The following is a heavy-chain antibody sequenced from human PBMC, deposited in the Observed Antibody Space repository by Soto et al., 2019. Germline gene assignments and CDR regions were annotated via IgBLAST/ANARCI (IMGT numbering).Heavy chain of an antibody. V-gene: IGHV4-31*03. CDR3: ATSSGYYNVLDY. CDR1: GGSISSGDDS. J-gene: IGHJ4*02. Sequence: SETLSLTCTVSGGSISSGDDSWNWIRQHPGKGLEWIGYIDYSGSTYYNPSLKSRVTISLDTSKNQFSLKLSSVTAADTAVYFCATSSGYYNVLDYWGQGTLVTVSS. CDR2: IDYSGST. D-gene: IGHD3-22*01.